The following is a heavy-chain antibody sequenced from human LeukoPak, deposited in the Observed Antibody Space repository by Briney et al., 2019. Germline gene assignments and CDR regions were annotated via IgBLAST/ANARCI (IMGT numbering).Heavy chain of an antibody. CDR2: ISGSGGST. D-gene: IGHD4-17*01. J-gene: IGHJ4*02. CDR1: GFTFSSYA. V-gene: IGHV3-23*01. CDR3: AKASYGDYSYNIDY. Sequence: QPGGSLRLSCAASGFTFSSYAMSWVRQAPGKGLEWVSAISGSGGSTYYADSLKGRFTISRDNSKNTLYLQMNSLRGEDTAVYYCAKASYGDYSYNIDYWGQGTLVTVSS.